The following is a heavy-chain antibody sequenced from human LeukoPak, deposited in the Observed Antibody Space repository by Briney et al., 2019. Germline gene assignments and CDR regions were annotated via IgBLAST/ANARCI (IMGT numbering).Heavy chain of an antibody. CDR2: ISSSSSYI. CDR3: AKEDSSSVGDYFDY. D-gene: IGHD6-13*01. Sequence: GGSLRLSCAASGFTFSSYSMNWVRQAPGKGLEWVSSISSSSSYIYYADSVKGRFTISRDNAKNSLYLQMNSLRAEDTAVYYCAKEDSSSVGDYFDYWGQGTLVTVSS. V-gene: IGHV3-21*04. J-gene: IGHJ4*02. CDR1: GFTFSSYS.